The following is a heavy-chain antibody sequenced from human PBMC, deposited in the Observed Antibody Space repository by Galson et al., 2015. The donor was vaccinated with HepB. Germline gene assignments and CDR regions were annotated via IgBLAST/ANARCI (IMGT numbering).Heavy chain of an antibody. CDR1: GFTFSSYS. V-gene: IGHV3-21*01. J-gene: IGHJ3*02. D-gene: IGHD3-10*01. CDR2: ISSTNIYV. Sequence: SLRLSCAASGFTFSSYSMNWVRQAPGMGLEWISSISSTNIYVHYANSVRGRYTISRDNADNALYLQMNNLRTDDTAVYYCARDFPRGDRVFDMWGQGTMVIVSS. CDR3: ARDFPRGDRVFDM.